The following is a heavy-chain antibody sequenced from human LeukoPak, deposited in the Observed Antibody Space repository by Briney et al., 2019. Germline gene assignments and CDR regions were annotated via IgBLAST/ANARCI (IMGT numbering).Heavy chain of an antibody. CDR1: GFTFSSYA. CDR2: ISGSGGST. CDR3: AKQGLVGYCSSTSCLENWFDP. D-gene: IGHD2-2*01. J-gene: IGHJ5*02. V-gene: IGHV3-23*01. Sequence: GGSLRLSCAASGFTFSSYAMSWVRQAPGKGLEWVSAISGSGGSTYYADSVKGRFTISRGNSKNTLYLQVNSLRAEDTAVYYCAKQGLVGYCSSTSCLENWFDPWGQGTLVTVSS.